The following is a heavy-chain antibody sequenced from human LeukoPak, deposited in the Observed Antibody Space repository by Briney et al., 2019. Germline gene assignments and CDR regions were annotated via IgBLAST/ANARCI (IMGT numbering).Heavy chain of an antibody. D-gene: IGHD3-10*01. CDR3: ARNTMVRGVIITKYNWFDP. J-gene: IGHJ5*02. CDR2: IYYSGST. CDR1: GGSISSGGYY. Sequence: PSQTLSLTCTVSGGSISSGGYYWSWIRQHPGKGLEWIGYIYYSGSTYYNPSLKSRVTISVDTSKNQFSLKLSSVTAADTAVYYCARNTMVRGVIITKYNWFDPWGQGTLVTVFS. V-gene: IGHV4-31*03.